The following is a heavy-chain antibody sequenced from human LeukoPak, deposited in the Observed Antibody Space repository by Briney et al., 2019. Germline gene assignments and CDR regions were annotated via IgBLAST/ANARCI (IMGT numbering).Heavy chain of an antibody. CDR1: GLTFSSYA. CDR2: ICGSGGST. D-gene: IGHD5-24*01. Sequence: GGSLRLSCAASGLTFSSYAMSWVRQAPGKGLEGVSGICGSGGSTYYADSVKGRFTISRDNSKSTLYLQMNSLRAEDTAVYYSAKASYNRRQVAWFDDWGQGSLVTVSS. J-gene: IGHJ4*02. V-gene: IGHV3-23*01. CDR3: AKASYNRRQVAWFDD.